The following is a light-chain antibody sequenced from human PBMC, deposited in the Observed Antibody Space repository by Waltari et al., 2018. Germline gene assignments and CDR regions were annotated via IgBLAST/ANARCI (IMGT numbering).Light chain of an antibody. CDR1: QSVSSGY. CDR3: QQYSSSPIT. J-gene: IGKJ5*01. CDR2: GAS. Sequence: EIVLTQSPGTLSLSPGERATPPCRASQSVSSGYLAWYQQKPGQPPRFLIYGASSRATGIPDRFSGSGSGTDFTLTISRLEPEDFAVYFCQQYSSSPITFGQGTRLEIK. V-gene: IGKV3-20*01.